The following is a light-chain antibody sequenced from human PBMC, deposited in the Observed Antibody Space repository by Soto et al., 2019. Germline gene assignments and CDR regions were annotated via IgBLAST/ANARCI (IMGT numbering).Light chain of an antibody. CDR1: QSSNRD. CDR3: QQNYSTPLA. CDR2: AAF. J-gene: IGKJ4*01. Sequence: DIQMTQSPFSLSASVGDRVTITCRASQSSNRDLNWYQQKPGKAPNLLIYAAFTLESGVPSRFSGSGSGTDFTLTISSLQLEDFATYYCQQNYSTPLAFGGGTKVDIK. V-gene: IGKV1-39*01.